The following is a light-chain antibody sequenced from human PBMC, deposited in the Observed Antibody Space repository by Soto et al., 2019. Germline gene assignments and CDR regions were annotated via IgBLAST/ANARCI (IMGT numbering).Light chain of an antibody. CDR3: QQYNNWPPWT. J-gene: IGKJ1*01. CDR2: GAS. Sequence: EIVMTQSPATLSVSPGERSAVSCMSSQSVSSNLACYQQKPGQAPRLLIYGASTRATGIPARFSGSGSGTEFTLTISSLQSEDFAVYYCQQYNNWPPWTFGQGTKVDIK. CDR1: QSVSSN. V-gene: IGKV3-15*01.